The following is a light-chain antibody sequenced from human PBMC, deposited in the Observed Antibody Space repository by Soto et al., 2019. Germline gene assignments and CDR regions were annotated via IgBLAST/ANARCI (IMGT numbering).Light chain of an antibody. CDR3: QESHST. J-gene: IGKJ2*01. CDR2: AAS. Sequence: DAQMTQSPSSLSASVGDSVTITCRASQSIGTYLDWYQHKPWKAPKLLIYAASSLQSGVPSRFSGIGSGKDFTPTISSLQPEDFATYYCQESHSTFGQGTKLEIK. V-gene: IGKV1-39*01. CDR1: QSIGTY.